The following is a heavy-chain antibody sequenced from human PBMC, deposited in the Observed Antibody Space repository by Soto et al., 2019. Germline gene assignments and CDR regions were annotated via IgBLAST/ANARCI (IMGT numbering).Heavy chain of an antibody. J-gene: IGHJ6*03. CDR1: GFTFSDYY. CDR3: ARDFSMVRGEMETSYYYYYMDV. D-gene: IGHD3-10*01. CDR2: ISSSGSTI. Sequence: QVQLVESGGGLVKPGGSLRLSCAASGFTFSDYYMSWIRQAPGKGLEWVSYISSSGSTIYYADSVKGRFTISRDNAKNSLYLQMNSLRAEDTAVYYCARDFSMVRGEMETSYYYYYMDVWGKGTTVTVSS. V-gene: IGHV3-11*01.